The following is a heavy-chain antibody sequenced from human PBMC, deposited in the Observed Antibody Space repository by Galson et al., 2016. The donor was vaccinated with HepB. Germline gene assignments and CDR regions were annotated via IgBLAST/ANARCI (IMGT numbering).Heavy chain of an antibody. Sequence: SLRLSCAASGFTFSSYWMAWVRQAPGKGLEWVANINQDGSEKNYVDSVKGRFTISRDNAKRSLYLQMNSLRAEDTAMYFCAKDGYRGSYRDYYGMDVWGQGTTVTVSS. CDR3: AKDGYRGSYRDYYGMDV. CDR2: INQDGSEK. V-gene: IGHV3-7*01. CDR1: GFTFSSYW. J-gene: IGHJ6*02. D-gene: IGHD1-26*01.